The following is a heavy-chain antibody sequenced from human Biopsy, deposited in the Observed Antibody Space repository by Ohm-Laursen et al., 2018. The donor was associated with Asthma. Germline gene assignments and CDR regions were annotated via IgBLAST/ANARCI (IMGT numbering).Heavy chain of an antibody. D-gene: IGHD3-3*01. CDR1: GGSIKSSS. Sequence: SDTLSLTCSISGGSIKSSSWTWIRQPPGKGLEWIGYSENTNYNPSLKSRVTISVDTSKNQFSLKLSSVTAADTAVYYCARVTRITIFGVGGIQDYWGQGTLVTVSS. V-gene: IGHV4-59*07. J-gene: IGHJ4*02. CDR3: ARVTRITIFGVGGIQDY. CDR2: SENT.